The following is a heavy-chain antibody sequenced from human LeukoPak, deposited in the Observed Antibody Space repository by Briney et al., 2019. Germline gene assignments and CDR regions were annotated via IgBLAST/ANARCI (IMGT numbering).Heavy chain of an antibody. D-gene: IGHD4-23*01. CDR3: ARGVTRYNWFDP. J-gene: IGHJ5*02. CDR1: GYRFSANW. V-gene: IGHV5-51*01. CDR2: IYPADSDT. Sequence: GESLKISCQAFGYRFSANWIGWVRQMPGKGLEWMGIIYPADSDTYYSPSFQGQVTISADKSISTTYLQWSSLKASDSAVYYCARGVTRYNWFDPWGQGTLVTVSS.